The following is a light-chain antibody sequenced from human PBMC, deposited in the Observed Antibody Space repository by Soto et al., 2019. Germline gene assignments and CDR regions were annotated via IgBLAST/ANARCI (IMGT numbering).Light chain of an antibody. V-gene: IGLV2-11*01. Sequence: QSGLTQPRSVSGSPGQSVTISCTGTSSDVGGYNYVSWYQQHPGKAPKLMIYDVSKRPSGVPDRFSGSKSGNTASLTISGLQAEDEADYYCCSYAGSYTRVFGGGTKLTVL. CDR1: SSDVGGYNY. CDR2: DVS. J-gene: IGLJ3*02. CDR3: CSYAGSYTRV.